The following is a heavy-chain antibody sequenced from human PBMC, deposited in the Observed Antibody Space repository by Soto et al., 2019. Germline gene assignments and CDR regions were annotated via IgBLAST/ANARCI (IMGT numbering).Heavy chain of an antibody. Sequence: SSVKFSCKTSAGTFNNHVINWVRLALGGGLEWMAGIIPIFGTANYAQKFKGRVTITADKSTRTAYMELNSLRAEDTDAYSCAGRCDGTNCLGHFDYWGQGPLVTVS. CDR2: IIPIFGTA. D-gene: IGHD2-2*01. CDR1: AGTFNNHV. CDR3: AGRCDGTNCLGHFDY. V-gene: IGHV1-69*06. J-gene: IGHJ4*02.